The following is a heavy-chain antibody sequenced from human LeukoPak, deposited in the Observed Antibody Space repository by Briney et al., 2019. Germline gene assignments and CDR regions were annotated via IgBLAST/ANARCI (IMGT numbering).Heavy chain of an antibody. V-gene: IGHV1-69*01. CDR2: IIPIFGTA. J-gene: IGHJ4*02. Sequence: GSSVKVSCKASGGTFSSYAISWVRQAPGQGLEWMGGIIPIFGTANYAQKFQGRVTITADESTSTAYMELSSLRSEDTAVYYCARDQHPHCSSTSCYRGFRYWGQGTLVTVSS. D-gene: IGHD2-2*01. CDR1: GGTFSSYA. CDR3: ARDQHPHCSSTSCYRGFRY.